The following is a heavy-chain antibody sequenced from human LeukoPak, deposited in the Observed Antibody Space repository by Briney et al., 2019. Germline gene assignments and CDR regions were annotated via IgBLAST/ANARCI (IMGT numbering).Heavy chain of an antibody. J-gene: IGHJ2*01. V-gene: IGHV4-59*08. CDR2: IYYSGST. D-gene: IGHD6-19*01. CDR1: GGSISSYY. CDR3: AKTVAGYWYFDL. Sequence: SKTLSLTCTVSGGSISSYYWSWIRQPPGKGLEWIGYIYYSGSTNYNPSLKSRVTISVDPSKNQFSLKLNSVTAADTAVYYCAKTVAGYWYFDLWGRGTLVTVSS.